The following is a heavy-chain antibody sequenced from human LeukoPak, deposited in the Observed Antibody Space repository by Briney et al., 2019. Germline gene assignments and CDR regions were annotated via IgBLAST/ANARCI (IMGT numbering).Heavy chain of an antibody. CDR1: GYTFTSYG. CDR3: ARVGQWGAFDI. V-gene: IGHV1-18*01. Sequence: ASVKVSCKASGYTFTSYGISWVRQAPGQGLEWMGWISAYNGNTNFAQKLQGRVTMTRDTSISTAYMELSRLRSDDTAVYYCARVGQWGAFDIWGQGTMVTVSS. J-gene: IGHJ3*02. CDR2: ISAYNGNT. D-gene: IGHD6-19*01.